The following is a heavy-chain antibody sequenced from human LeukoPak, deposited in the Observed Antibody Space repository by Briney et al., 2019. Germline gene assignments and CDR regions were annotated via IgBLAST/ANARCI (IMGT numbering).Heavy chain of an antibody. CDR3: AKGVLAGGYGYYGYFMDV. CDR1: GFTPSSYG. CDR2: ISYDGSGQ. Sequence: SPRLSCAASGFTPSSYGMHSVRPTPGKGLERVAVISYDGSGQYYADSVKGRFTISRDNSKNTLFLQMNSVRAADTAVYYCAKGVLAGGYGYYGYFMDVWGEGTTVTGSS. D-gene: IGHD2-8*02. J-gene: IGHJ6*03. V-gene: IGHV3-30*18.